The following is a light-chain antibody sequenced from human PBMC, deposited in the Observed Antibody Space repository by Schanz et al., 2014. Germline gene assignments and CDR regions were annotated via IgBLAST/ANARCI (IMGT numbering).Light chain of an antibody. CDR2: GAS. CDR3: QQRANWPPT. Sequence: EIVLTQSPGTLSLSPGESGTLSCRASQSVSSNYLAWYQQKPGQAPRLLIYGASSRATDTPGRFSGSGSGTDFTLTISSLESEDFAVYYCQQRANWPPTFGGGTKVEVK. J-gene: IGKJ4*01. CDR1: QSVSSNY. V-gene: IGKV3D-20*02.